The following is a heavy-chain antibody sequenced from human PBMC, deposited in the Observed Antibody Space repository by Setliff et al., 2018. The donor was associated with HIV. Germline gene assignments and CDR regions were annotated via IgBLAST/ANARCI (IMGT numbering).Heavy chain of an antibody. CDR3: ASSGWLPYFDY. V-gene: IGHV4-61*02. Sequence: LSLTCTGSGDSISSGIYYWSWIRQPAGKGLEWIGRVNSRGYTEYNPSFKSRVTISVDTSKNQFSLKLSSVTAADTAVYYCASSGWLPYFDYWGQGTLVTVSS. CDR2: VNSRGYT. CDR1: GDSISSGIYY. D-gene: IGHD6-19*01. J-gene: IGHJ4*02.